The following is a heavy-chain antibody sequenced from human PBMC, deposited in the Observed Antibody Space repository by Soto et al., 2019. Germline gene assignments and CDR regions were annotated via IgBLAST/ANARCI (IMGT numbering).Heavy chain of an antibody. CDR3: ARDQRRDNDLWSAYSRAFDY. V-gene: IGHV1-3*01. Sequence: ASVKVSCKASGYTFSGHVIHWVRQAPGQRLEWMGWINPFNGNTKTSQKFQGRVTFNRDTSANTAYMELGSLATEDTAVYYCARDQRRDNDLWSAYSRAFDYWGQGTLVTVSS. CDR1: GYTFSGHV. D-gene: IGHD3-3*01. J-gene: IGHJ4*02. CDR2: INPFNGNT.